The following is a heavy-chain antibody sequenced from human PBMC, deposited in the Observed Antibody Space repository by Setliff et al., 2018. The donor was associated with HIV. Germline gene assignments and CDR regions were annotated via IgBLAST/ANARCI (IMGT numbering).Heavy chain of an antibody. J-gene: IGHJ6*02. V-gene: IGHV3-15*01. CDR3: APDNRPSYSMDI. D-gene: IGHD2-21*01. Sequence: GESLKISCVASGFTFNNAWMNWVRQAPGKGLEWLGRIKKSSDGGKTDDASPVKGRFTISRDDSKNTLYLQMNSLKIEDTAVYFCAPDNRPSYSMDIWGQGTTVTVSS. CDR1: GFTFNNAW. CDR2: IKKSSDGGKT.